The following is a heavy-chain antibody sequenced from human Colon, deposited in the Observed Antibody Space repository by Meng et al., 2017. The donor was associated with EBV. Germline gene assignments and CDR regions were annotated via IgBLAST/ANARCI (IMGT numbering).Heavy chain of an antibody. Sequence: VPLQHVVAGPLKPSGPRPLTGAFYGGSFSGYYWSRIRQPPGKGLEWIGEINHSGSTNYNPSLKSRVTISVDTSKNQFSLKLSSVTAADTAVYYCARERLSSGWYGGRWFDPWGQGTLVTVSS. CDR1: GGSFSGYY. CDR3: ARERLSSGWYGGRWFDP. J-gene: IGHJ5*02. CDR2: INHSGST. D-gene: IGHD6-19*01. V-gene: IGHV4-34*01.